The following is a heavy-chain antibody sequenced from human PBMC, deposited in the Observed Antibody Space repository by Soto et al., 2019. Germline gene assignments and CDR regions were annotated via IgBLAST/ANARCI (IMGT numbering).Heavy chain of an antibody. CDR1: GGTFSSYT. D-gene: IGHD4-17*01. CDR3: ARGSTGFFTDP. CDR2: IIPILGIA. V-gene: IGHV1-69*02. Sequence: ASVKVSCKASGGTFSSYTISWVRQAPGQGLEWMGRIIPILGIANYAQKFQGRVTITADKSTSTAYMELSSLRSEDTAVYYCARGSTGFFTDPWGQGTLVTVSS. J-gene: IGHJ5*02.